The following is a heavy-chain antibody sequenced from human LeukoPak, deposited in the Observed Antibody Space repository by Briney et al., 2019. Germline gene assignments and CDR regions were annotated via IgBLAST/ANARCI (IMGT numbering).Heavy chain of an antibody. D-gene: IGHD5-18*01. J-gene: IGHJ3*02. CDR3: ARDLLSYGRAFDI. Sequence: SVNVSCKASGGSFSSYAISWVRQAPGQGLDWMGRIIPIFGTAHYSQRFHGRVTITTDESTNTAYKELSSLRSEDTAVYYCARDLLSYGRAFDIWGQGTMVTVSS. CDR1: GGSFSSYA. CDR2: IIPIFGTA. V-gene: IGHV1-69*05.